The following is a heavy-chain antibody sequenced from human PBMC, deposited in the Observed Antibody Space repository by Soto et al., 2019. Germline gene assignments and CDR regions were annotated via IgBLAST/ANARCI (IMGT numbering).Heavy chain of an antibody. CDR2: ISSTTNYI. CDR1: FTFTRYS. CDR3: ARESEDLTSNFDY. Sequence: FTFTRYSMNWVPQALRKGLEWVSSISSTTNYIYYGDSMKGRFTISRDNAKNSLYLEMNSLRAEDTAVYHCARESEDLTSNFDYWGQGTLVTVSS. V-gene: IGHV3-21*06. J-gene: IGHJ4*02.